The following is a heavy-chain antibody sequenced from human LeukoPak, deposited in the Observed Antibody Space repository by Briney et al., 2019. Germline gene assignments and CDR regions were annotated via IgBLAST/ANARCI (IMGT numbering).Heavy chain of an antibody. J-gene: IGHJ4*02. D-gene: IGHD6-13*01. Sequence: PGGSLRLSCAASGFTFDDYAMHWVRHAPGKGLEWVSLITRDSDSTYYADSVKGRFTISRDNSKNSLYLQMNSLRPEDTALYYCAKGTSSWHEFDYWGQGALVTVSS. V-gene: IGHV3-43D*03. CDR1: GFTFDDYA. CDR2: ITRDSDST. CDR3: AKGTSSWHEFDY.